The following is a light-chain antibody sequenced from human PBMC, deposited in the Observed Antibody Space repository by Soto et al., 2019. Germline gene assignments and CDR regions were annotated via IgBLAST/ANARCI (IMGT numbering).Light chain of an antibody. Sequence: QSVLTQPASVSGSPGQSITISCTGTSSDVGGYNYVSWYQQHPAKAPKLIIYDVNTRPSGVSNRFSGSKSGNTASLTISGLQAEDEADYYCGSYSNRGTLGVVFGGGTQLTVL. J-gene: IGLJ2*01. V-gene: IGLV2-14*03. CDR3: GSYSNRGTLGVV. CDR2: DVN. CDR1: SSDVGGYNY.